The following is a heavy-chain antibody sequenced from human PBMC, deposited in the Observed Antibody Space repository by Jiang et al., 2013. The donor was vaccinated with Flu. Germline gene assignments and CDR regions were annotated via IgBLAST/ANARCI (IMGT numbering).Heavy chain of an antibody. CDR1: FTFSSYE. D-gene: IGHD6-6*01. V-gene: IGHV3-48*03. CDR3: ARVGIASHSLDY. CDR2: ISSSGSSV. J-gene: IGHJ4*02. Sequence: FTFSSYEMNWVRQAPGKGLEWVSYISSSGSSVFYADSVKGRLTISRDDAKNSLYLQLNSLRVEDTALYYCARVGIASHSLDYWGQGTLVTVSS.